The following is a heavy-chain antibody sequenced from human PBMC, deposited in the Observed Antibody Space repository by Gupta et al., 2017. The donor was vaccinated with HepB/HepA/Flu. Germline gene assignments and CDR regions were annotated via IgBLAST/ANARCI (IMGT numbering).Heavy chain of an antibody. CDR1: GYMFTGYH. CDR2: INTNNGGT. V-gene: IGHV1-2*02. D-gene: IGHD1-14*01. J-gene: IGHJ4*02. Sequence: QLVQSGSEVRKPGASVKLSCKTSGYMFTGYHINWLRQTPGQGPEWLGWINTNNGGTNFAQKFRGRLTMTRDTAISTVYMELGSLVSDDTAVYYCARDPEPWSNNYFDTWGQGTLVTGSS. CDR3: ARDPEPWSNNYFDT.